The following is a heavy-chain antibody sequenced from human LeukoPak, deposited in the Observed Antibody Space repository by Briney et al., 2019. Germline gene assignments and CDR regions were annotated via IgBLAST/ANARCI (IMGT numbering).Heavy chain of an antibody. CDR3: ARAMVTTGYYFDY. Sequence: SVKVSCKASGGTFSSYAISWVRQAPGQGLEWMGRIIPILGIANYAQKSQGRVTITADKSTSTAYMELSSLRSEDTAVYYCARAMVTTGYYFDYWGQGTLVTVSS. V-gene: IGHV1-69*04. J-gene: IGHJ4*02. CDR1: GGTFSSYA. CDR2: IIPILGIA. D-gene: IGHD4-17*01.